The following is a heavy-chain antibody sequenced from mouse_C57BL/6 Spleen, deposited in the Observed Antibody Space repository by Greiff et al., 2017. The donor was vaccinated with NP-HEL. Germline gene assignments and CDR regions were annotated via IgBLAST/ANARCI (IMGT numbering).Heavy chain of an antibody. D-gene: IGHD3-3*01. CDR3: ARWDSNGFDV. CDR1: GYTFTSYG. J-gene: IGHJ1*03. Sequence: VQLQQSGAELARPGASVKLSCKASGYTFTSYGISWVKQRTGQGLEWIGEIYPRSGNTYYNEKFKGKATLTADKTSSTAYMELSSLTSEDSAVYFCARWDSNGFDVWGTRTTVTVSS. CDR2: IYPRSGNT. V-gene: IGHV1-81*01.